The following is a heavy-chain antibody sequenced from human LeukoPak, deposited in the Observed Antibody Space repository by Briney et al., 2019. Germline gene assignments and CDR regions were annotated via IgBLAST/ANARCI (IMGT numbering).Heavy chain of an antibody. V-gene: IGHV3-23*01. Sequence: PGGSLRLSCAASGLTFSSYGLSWVRQAPGKGLEWVSGISGSETTYYADSVKGRFTISRDNSKNTLFLQMNSLRAEDTALCYCGKSSGGDYLQYFDSWGQGTLVTVSS. CDR2: ISGSETT. CDR1: GLTFSSYG. D-gene: IGHD2-21*02. J-gene: IGHJ4*02. CDR3: GKSSGGDYLQYFDS.